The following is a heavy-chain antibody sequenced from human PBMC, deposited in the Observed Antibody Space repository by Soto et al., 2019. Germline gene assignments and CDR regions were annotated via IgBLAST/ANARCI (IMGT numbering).Heavy chain of an antibody. D-gene: IGHD3-22*01. Sequence: SETLSLTCTVSGGSINNYYWTWIRQPPGMGLEWIGYVYYTGTTSYNPSLKIRVTISIDGSKNQISLKLSSVTAGDTAFYYCARLGGYYHSLDTWGQGTLVTVSS. CDR3: ARLGGYYHSLDT. CDR2: VYYTGTT. CDR1: GGSINNYY. V-gene: IGHV4-59*08. J-gene: IGHJ5*02.